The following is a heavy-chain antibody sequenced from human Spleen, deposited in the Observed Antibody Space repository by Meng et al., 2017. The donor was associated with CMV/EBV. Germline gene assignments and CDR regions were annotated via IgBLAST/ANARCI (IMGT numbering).Heavy chain of an antibody. CDR1: GFTFSDYY. D-gene: IGHD3-16*01. CDR2: INSSGSTI. Sequence: GGSLRLSCAASGFTFSDYYMSWIRQVPGKGLECVSYINSSGSTIYYADSVEGRFTISRDNAKTSLYLQMNNLRAEDTAVYYCARSRNTGGYYYYGMDVWGQGTTVTVSS. J-gene: IGHJ6*02. CDR3: ARSRNTGGYYYYGMDV. V-gene: IGHV3-11*01.